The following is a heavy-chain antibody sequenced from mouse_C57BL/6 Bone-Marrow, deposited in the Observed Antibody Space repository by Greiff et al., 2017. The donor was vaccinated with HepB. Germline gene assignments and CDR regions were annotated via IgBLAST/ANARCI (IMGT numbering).Heavy chain of an antibody. J-gene: IGHJ3*01. D-gene: IGHD1-1*01. Sequence: QVQLQQPGAELVRPGSSVKLSCKASGYTFTSYWMHWVKQRPIQGLEWIGNIDPSDSETHYNQKFKDKATLTVDKSSSTAYMQLSSLTSEDSAVYYCAGEDYGSSYEGWFAYWGQGTLVTVSA. CDR3: AGEDYGSSYEGWFAY. CDR1: GYTFTSYW. CDR2: IDPSDSET. V-gene: IGHV1-52*01.